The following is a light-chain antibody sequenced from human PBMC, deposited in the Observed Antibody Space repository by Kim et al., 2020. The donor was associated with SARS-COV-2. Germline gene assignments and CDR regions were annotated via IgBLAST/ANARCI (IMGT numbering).Light chain of an antibody. CDR1: SSNIGSNT. CDR3: AAWDDSLNCYV. V-gene: IGLV1-44*01. CDR2: SNN. J-gene: IGLJ1*01. Sequence: GQRVTISCSGSSSNIGSNTVNWYQQLPGTAPKLLIYSNNLRPSGVPDRFSGSKSGTSASLAISGLQSEDGADYYCAAWDDSLNCYVFGSGTKVTVL.